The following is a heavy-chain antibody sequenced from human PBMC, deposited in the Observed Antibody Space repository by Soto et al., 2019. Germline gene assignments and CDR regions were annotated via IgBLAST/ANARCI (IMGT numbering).Heavy chain of an antibody. J-gene: IGHJ4*02. CDR2: ISGSGGST. V-gene: IGHV3-23*01. CDR1: GFTFSSYA. CDR3: ANVEQYGCSDLFDY. Sequence: EVQLLESGGGLVQPGGSLRLSCAASGFTFSSYAMSWVGQAPEKGVEWVSAISGSGGSTYYADSVKGRFTISRDNSKNTLYLQMNSPRSEDTAVYYCANVEQYGCSDLFDYWGQGTLVIVSS. D-gene: IGHD6-25*01.